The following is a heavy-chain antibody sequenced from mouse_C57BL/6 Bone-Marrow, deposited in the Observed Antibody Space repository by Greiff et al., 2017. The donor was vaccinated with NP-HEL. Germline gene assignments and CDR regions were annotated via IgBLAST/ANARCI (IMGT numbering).Heavy chain of an antibody. V-gene: IGHV1-26*01. CDR2: INPNNGGT. CDR3: ARGLPLFAY. CDR1: GYTFTDYY. Sequence: VQLQQSGPELVKPGASVKISCKASGYTFTDYYMNWVKQSHGKSLEWIGDINPNNGGTSYNQKFKGKATLTVDKSSSTAYMELRSLTSEDSAVYYCARGLPLFAYWGQGTLVTVSA. J-gene: IGHJ3*01. D-gene: IGHD2-2*01.